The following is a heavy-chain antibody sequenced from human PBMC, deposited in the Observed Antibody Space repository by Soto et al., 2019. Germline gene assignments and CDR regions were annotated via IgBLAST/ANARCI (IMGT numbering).Heavy chain of an antibody. D-gene: IGHD2-8*01. CDR1: GFTVSSNY. CDR2: IYSGGST. CDR3: ARETGVMVYAIGSYYYYMDV. Sequence: GGSLRLSCAASGFTVSSNYMSWVRQAPGKGLEWVSVIYSGGSTYYADSVKGRFTISRDNSKNTLYLQMNSLRAEDTAVYYCARETGVMVYAIGSYYYYMDVWGKGTTVTVSS. V-gene: IGHV3-66*01. J-gene: IGHJ6*03.